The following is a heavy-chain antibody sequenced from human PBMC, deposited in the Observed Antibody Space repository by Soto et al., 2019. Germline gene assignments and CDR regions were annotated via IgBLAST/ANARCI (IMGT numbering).Heavy chain of an antibody. CDR2: ISYDGSNK. D-gene: IGHD3-3*01. CDR1: GFPFSSYA. CDR3: ARAELRFLEWLLLRYVMDA. J-gene: IGHJ6*02. Sequence: GVSLRLSCAASGFPFSSYAMHWVRQAPGKGLVWVAVISYDGSNKYYADSVKGRFTISRDNSKNTLYLQMNSLRAEDTAVYYCARAELRFLEWLLLRYVMDAWGQGTTVTVSS. V-gene: IGHV3-30-3*01.